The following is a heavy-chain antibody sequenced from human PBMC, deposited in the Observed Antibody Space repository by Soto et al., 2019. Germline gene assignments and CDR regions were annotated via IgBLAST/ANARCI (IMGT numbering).Heavy chain of an antibody. J-gene: IGHJ4*01. V-gene: IGHV5-10-1*01. D-gene: IGHD3-10*02. CDR2: IDPSDSQT. CDR3: ARYIYVFFFNQKTAYDFD. Sequence: NWVRQKPGKGLEWMGLIDPSDSQTYYSPSFQGHVTIPFTNSITTVFLQSSSMRASDTAMYYCARYIYVFFFNQKTAYDFD.